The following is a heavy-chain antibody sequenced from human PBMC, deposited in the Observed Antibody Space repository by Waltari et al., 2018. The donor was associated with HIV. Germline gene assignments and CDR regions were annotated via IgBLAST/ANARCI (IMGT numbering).Heavy chain of an antibody. J-gene: IGHJ4*02. V-gene: IGHV3-23*01. D-gene: IGHD5-18*01. CDR2: ISRCASAT. CDR3: VTSGYNFVEFGHRLDF. Sequence: EVPVLEYGGGLKRQGGCVSSPCLPFASTSDIYAMTWVRRAQGKVREWGAIISRCASATYYADSVRGRATISRDNSMDMLSLHIRSLRVDDAAVYHCVTSGYNFVEFGHRLDFWGRGILVTVS. CDR1: ASTSDIYA.